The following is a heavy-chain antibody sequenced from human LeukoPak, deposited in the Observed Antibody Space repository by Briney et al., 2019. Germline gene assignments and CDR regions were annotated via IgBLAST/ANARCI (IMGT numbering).Heavy chain of an antibody. D-gene: IGHD2-2*03. Sequence: GGSLRLSCAASVFTFSSYSMNWVRQAPGKGLEWVSSISSSSSYIYYADSVKGRFTISRDNAKNSLYLQMNSLRAEDTAVYYCARDGYCSSTSCFPWGQGTLVTVSS. CDR2: ISSSSSYI. CDR1: VFTFSSYS. J-gene: IGHJ5*02. CDR3: ARDGYCSSTSCFP. V-gene: IGHV3-21*01.